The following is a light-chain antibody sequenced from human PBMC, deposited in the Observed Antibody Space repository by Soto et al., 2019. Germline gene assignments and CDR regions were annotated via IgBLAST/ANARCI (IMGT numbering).Light chain of an antibody. J-gene: IGKJ5*01. Sequence: ETVLTQSPGTLSLSPGERVTLSCRASQSVGRSYLAWFQRKSGQAPRLLIYGASSRATGITARFSGSGSGTEFTLTISRLEPEDFAVYYCQQYATSPITFGQGTRLEIK. CDR2: GAS. CDR3: QQYATSPIT. V-gene: IGKV3-20*01. CDR1: QSVGRSY.